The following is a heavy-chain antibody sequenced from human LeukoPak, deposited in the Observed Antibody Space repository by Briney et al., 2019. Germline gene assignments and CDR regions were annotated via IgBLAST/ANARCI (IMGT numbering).Heavy chain of an antibody. V-gene: IGHV1-46*01. CDR1: GYTFTSYY. Sequence: ASVKVSCKASGYTFTSYYMHWVRQAPGQGLEWMGIINPSGGSTSYAQKFQGRVTMTRDTSTSTVYMELSSLRSEDTAVYYCAKSRYYYDSSGYLPGYDYFDYWGQGTLVTVSS. D-gene: IGHD3-22*01. J-gene: IGHJ4*02. CDR3: AKSRYYYDSSGYLPGYDYFDY. CDR2: INPSGGST.